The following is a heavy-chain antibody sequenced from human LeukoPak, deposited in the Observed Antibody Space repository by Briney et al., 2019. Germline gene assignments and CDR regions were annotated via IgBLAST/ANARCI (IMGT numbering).Heavy chain of an antibody. CDR2: IYYTGST. CDR3: ARVIIGWYADY. CDR1: GASISGTTYY. D-gene: IGHD6-19*01. J-gene: IGHJ4*02. V-gene: IGHV4-39*07. Sequence: SETLSLTCTVSGASISGTTYYWGWIRQPPGKGLEWIGCIYYTGSTYYTPSLKSRVTMSVDTSKNQFSLILSSVSAADTAVYYCARVIIGWYADYWGQGTLVTVSS.